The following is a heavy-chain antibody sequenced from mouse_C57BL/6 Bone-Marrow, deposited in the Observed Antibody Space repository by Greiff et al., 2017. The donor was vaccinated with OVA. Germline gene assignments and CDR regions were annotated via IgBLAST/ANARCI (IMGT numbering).Heavy chain of an antibody. J-gene: IGHJ3*01. CDR2: ISYDGSN. Sequence: EVQLQQSGPGLVKPSQSLSLTCSVTGYSITSGYYWDWIRQFPGNKLEWMGYISYDGSNNYNPSLKNRISITRDTSKNQFFLKLNSVTTEDTATYYCASPLAYWGQGTLVTVSA. V-gene: IGHV3-6*01. CDR3: ASPLAY. CDR1: GYSITSGYY.